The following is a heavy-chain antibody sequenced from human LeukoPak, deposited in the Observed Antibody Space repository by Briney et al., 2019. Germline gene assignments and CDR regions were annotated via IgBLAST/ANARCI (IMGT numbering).Heavy chain of an antibody. J-gene: IGHJ4*02. Sequence: ASVKASFKASGYTFTSYGISWVRQAPGQGLEWMGWISAYNGNTNYAQKLQGRGTMTTDTSTSTAYMELRSLRSDDTAVYYFARDKWITVVRGVPAGNYWGQGTLVTVSS. CDR2: ISAYNGNT. D-gene: IGHD3-10*01. CDR3: ARDKWITVVRGVPAGNY. V-gene: IGHV1-18*01. CDR1: GYTFTSYG.